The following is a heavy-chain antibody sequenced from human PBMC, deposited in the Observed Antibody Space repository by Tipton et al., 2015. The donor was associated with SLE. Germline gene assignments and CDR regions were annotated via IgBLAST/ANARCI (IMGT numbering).Heavy chain of an antibody. D-gene: IGHD6-13*01. CDR3: ARDGPRMYRSSRY. Sequence: SLRLSCAASGFSFSDYGIHWVRQSPGKGLEWVANIKQDGSEKYYVDSVKGRFTISRDNAKNSLYPQMNSLRAEDTAVYYCARDGPRMYRSSRYWGQGTLVTVSS. J-gene: IGHJ4*02. CDR2: IKQDGSEK. V-gene: IGHV3-7*01. CDR1: GFSFSDYG.